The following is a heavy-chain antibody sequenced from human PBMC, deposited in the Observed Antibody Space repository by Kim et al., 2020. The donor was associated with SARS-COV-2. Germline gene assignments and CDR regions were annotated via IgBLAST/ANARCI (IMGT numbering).Heavy chain of an antibody. CDR1: GFTFSSYG. V-gene: IGHV3-30*18. CDR3: AKVAPHAGLLWFREPRHFDY. CDR2: ISYDGSNK. D-gene: IGHD3-10*01. Sequence: GGSLRLSCAASGFTFSSYGMHWVRQAPGKGLEWVAVISYDGSNKYYADSVKGRFTISRDNSKNTLYLQMNSLRAEDTAVYYCAKVAPHAGLLWFREPRHFDYWGQGTLVTVSS. J-gene: IGHJ4*02.